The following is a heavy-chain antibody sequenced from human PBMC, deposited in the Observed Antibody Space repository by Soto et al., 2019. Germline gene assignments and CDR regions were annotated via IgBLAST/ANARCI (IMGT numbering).Heavy chain of an antibody. CDR2: IIPIFGTA. Sequence: GASVKVSCKASGGTFSSYAISWVRQAPGQGLEWMGGIIPIFGTANYAQKFQGRVTITADESTSTAYMELSSLRSEDTAVYYCAAQEGEQLAPYYYYYGMDVWGQGTTVTV. V-gene: IGHV1-69*13. J-gene: IGHJ6*02. D-gene: IGHD6-6*01. CDR1: GGTFSSYA. CDR3: AAQEGEQLAPYYYYYGMDV.